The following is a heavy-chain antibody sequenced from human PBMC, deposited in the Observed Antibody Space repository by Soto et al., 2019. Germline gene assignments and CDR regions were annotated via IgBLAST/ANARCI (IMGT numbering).Heavy chain of an antibody. CDR2: IVVGSGNT. V-gene: IGHV1-58*01. J-gene: IGHJ4*02. Sequence: SVKLSCKXSGFTFTSSAVEWVRPARGQRLEWIGWIVVGSGNTNYAQKFQERVTITRDMSTSTAYMELSSLRSEDTAVYYCAAGFTNDREGPLITMVRGVPLPGYWGQGTLVTVSS. D-gene: IGHD3-10*01. CDR1: GFTFTSSA. CDR3: AAGFTNDREGPLITMVRGVPLPGY.